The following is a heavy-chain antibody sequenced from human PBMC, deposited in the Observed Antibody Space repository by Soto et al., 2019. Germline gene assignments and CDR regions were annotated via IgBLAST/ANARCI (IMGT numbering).Heavy chain of an antibody. D-gene: IGHD3-9*01. Sequence: PSETLSLTCTVSGGSISSGGYYWSWIRQHPGKGLEWIGYIYYSGSTYYNPSLKSRVTISVDTSKNQFSLKLSSVTAADTAVYYCARAGGLRYFDWLLEYYFVYWGQGTLVTVSS. CDR2: IYYSGST. CDR3: ARAGGLRYFDWLLEYYFVY. J-gene: IGHJ4*02. CDR1: GGSISSGGYY. V-gene: IGHV4-31*03.